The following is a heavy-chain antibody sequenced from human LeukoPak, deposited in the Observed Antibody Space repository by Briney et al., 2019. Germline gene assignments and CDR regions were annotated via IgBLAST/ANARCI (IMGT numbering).Heavy chain of an antibody. CDR3: AKHIAAPTTPFDY. Sequence: GGSLRLSFAASGLTFSTYAMDWVRQAPGKGLEWVSGISGSGGTTYYADSVKGRFTISRDNSKNTLYLQMNYLRAEDTALYYCAKHIAAPTTPFDYWGQGTLVTVSS. CDR1: GLTFSTYA. V-gene: IGHV3-23*01. D-gene: IGHD6-13*01. J-gene: IGHJ4*02. CDR2: ISGSGGTT.